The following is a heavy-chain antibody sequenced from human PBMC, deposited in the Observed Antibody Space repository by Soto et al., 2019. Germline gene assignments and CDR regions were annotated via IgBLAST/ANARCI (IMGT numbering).Heavy chain of an antibody. CDR3: AKASGGGSCYSCYFDY. D-gene: IGHD2-15*01. V-gene: IGHV3-30*18. J-gene: IGHJ4*02. CDR2: ISYDGSNI. Sequence: QVQLVESGGGVVQPGRSLRLSCAGSGFTFSTYGMHWVRQAPGKGLEWVAVISYDGSNIYYADSVKGRFTISRDNSKNTPSLQMNSLRAEDTAVYYCAKASGGGSCYSCYFDYWGQGTLVTVSS. CDR1: GFTFSTYG.